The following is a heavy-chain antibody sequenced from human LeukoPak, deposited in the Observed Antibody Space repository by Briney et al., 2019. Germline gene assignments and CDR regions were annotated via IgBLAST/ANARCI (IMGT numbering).Heavy chain of an antibody. CDR1: GFSFSTSG. D-gene: IGHD3-16*01. J-gene: IGHJ4*02. CDR2: ISYSTTTQ. CDR3: AKGYYDYVWGSYYFDY. V-gene: IGHV3-48*01. Sequence: GGSLRLSCAASGFSFSTSGMNWVRQAPGKGLEWISYISYSTTTQYYADSVKGRFTISRDNAKNSLYLQMNSLRAEDTAVYYCAKGYYDYVWGSYYFDYWGQGTLVTVSS.